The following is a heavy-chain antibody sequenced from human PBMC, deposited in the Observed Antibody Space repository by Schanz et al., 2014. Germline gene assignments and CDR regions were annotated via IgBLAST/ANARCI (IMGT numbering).Heavy chain of an antibody. V-gene: IGHV3-11*05. D-gene: IGHD6-19*01. Sequence: VQLVESGGGLVQPGGSLRLSCTASGFIVRSNYMTWIRQAPGKGLEWLSYISDSGTYTNYADSVKGRFTISRDNAKSSLYLQMNSLRVEDTAVYYCAASSGWHPSTDYWGQGTLVTVSS. J-gene: IGHJ4*02. CDR2: ISDSGTYT. CDR1: GFIVRSNY. CDR3: AASSGWHPSTDY.